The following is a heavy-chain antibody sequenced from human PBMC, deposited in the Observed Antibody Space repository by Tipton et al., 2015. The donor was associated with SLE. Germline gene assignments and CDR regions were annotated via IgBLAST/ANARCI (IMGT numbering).Heavy chain of an antibody. D-gene: IGHD5-24*01. CDR1: GGSISSSSYY. CDR3: ARGAVRDGYRV. CDR2: IYYSGST. V-gene: IGHV4-39*07. Sequence: TLSLTCTVSGGSISSSSYYWGWIRQPPGKGLEWIGSIYYSGSTYYNPSLKSRVTISVDTSKNQFSLKLSSVSAADTAVYYCARGAVRDGYRVWGQGTLVTVSS. J-gene: IGHJ4*02.